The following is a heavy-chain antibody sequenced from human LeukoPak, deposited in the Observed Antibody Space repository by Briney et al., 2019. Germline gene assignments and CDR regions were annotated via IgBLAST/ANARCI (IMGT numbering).Heavy chain of an antibody. J-gene: IGHJ6*02. CDR2: TYYRSRWYN. CDR1: GDSVSTNSAA. D-gene: IGHD7-27*01. Sequence: SQTLSLTCAISGDSVSTNSAAWSWIRQSPSRGLEWLGRTYYRSRWYNDYAVSVKSRITIKSDTSKNQFSLQLNSVTPEDTAVYYCARDRDLGNFYDGMVVWGQGTTVTVSS. CDR3: ARDRDLGNFYDGMVV. V-gene: IGHV6-1*01.